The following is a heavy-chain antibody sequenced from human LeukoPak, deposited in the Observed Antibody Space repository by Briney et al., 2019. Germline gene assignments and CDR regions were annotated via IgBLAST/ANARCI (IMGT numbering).Heavy chain of an antibody. CDR3: ARDSVEMATITLDY. CDR1: GGTFSSYA. J-gene: IGHJ4*02. V-gene: IGHV1-69*04. CDR2: IIPILGIA. D-gene: IGHD5-24*01. Sequence: GASVKVSCKASGGTFSSYAISWVRQAPGRGLEWMGRIIPILGIANYAQKFQGRVAITADKSTSTAYMELSSLRSEDTAVYYCARDSVEMATITLDYWGQGTLVTVSS.